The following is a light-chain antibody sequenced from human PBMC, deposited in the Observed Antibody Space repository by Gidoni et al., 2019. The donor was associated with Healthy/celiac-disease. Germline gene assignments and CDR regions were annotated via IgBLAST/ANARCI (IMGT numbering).Light chain of an antibody. Sequence: EIVLTQSPGTLSLSPGDRATLSCRASQSVSSSYLAWYQQKPGQAPRRLIYGASSRATGIPDRFSGSGSGTDFTLTISRLGPEDFAVYYCQQYGSSLFTFGPGTKVDIK. CDR1: QSVSSSY. CDR3: QQYGSSLFT. V-gene: IGKV3-20*01. J-gene: IGKJ3*01. CDR2: GAS.